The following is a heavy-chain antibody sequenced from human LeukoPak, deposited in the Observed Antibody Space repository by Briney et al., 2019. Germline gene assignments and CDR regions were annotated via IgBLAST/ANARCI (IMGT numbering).Heavy chain of an antibody. V-gene: IGHV3-11*01. Sequence: GGSLRLSCAASGFTFSDYYMSWLRQAPGKGREWVSNISSSGSTIYYADSVKGRFTISRDNAKNSLYLQMNSLRDEDTAVYYCARDTVAASRLYYYYGMDVWGQGTTVTVSS. D-gene: IGHD4-23*01. CDR1: GFTFSDYY. J-gene: IGHJ6*02. CDR3: ARDTVAASRLYYYYGMDV. CDR2: ISSSGSTI.